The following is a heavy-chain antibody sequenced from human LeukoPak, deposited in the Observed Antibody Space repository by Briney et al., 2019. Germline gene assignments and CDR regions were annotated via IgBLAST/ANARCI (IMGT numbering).Heavy chain of an antibody. CDR1: GYTFTSYA. Sequence: ASVTVSCTASGYTFTSYAMHWVRQAPGQRLEWMGWINAGNGNTKYSQKFQGRVTITADESTSTAYMELSSLRSEDTAVYYCARESRLITGTTEYFDYWGQGTLVTVSS. D-gene: IGHD1-20*01. CDR2: INAGNGNT. CDR3: ARESRLITGTTEYFDY. J-gene: IGHJ4*02. V-gene: IGHV1-3*01.